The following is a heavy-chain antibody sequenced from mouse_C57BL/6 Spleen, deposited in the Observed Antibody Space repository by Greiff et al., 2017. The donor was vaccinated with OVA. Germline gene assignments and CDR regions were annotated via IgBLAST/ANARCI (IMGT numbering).Heavy chain of an antibody. CDR2: ISSGSSTI. CDR1: GFTFSDYG. D-gene: IGHD5-1*01. Sequence: DVQLVESGGGLVKPGGSLKLSCAASGFTFSDYGMHWVRQAPEKGLEWVAYISSGSSTIYYADTVKGRFTISRDNAKNTLFLQMTSLRSEDTAMYYCARVPIYYAMDYWGQGTSVTVSS. J-gene: IGHJ4*01. CDR3: ARVPIYYAMDY. V-gene: IGHV5-17*01.